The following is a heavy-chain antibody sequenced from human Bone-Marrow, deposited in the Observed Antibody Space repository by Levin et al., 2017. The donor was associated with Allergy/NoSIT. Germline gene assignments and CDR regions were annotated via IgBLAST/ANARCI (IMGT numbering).Heavy chain of an antibody. J-gene: IGHJ4*02. CDR2: MHFTGNT. CDR3: ARDGYYNFDS. V-gene: IGHV4-4*07. CDR1: GGSIGSSY. Sequence: GSLRLSCTVSGGSIGSSYWSWIRQSAGRGLEWIGRMHFTGNTNYNPSLKSRVTVSLDTSKNQVSLKLYSVTAADTAIYYCARDGYYNFDSWGQGIQVTVSS. D-gene: IGHD1-26*01.